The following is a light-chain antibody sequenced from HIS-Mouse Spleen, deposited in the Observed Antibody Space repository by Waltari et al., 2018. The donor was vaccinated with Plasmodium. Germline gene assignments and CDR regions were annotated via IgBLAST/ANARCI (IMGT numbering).Light chain of an antibody. CDR1: TSISSW. V-gene: IGKV1-5*03. Sequence: DIQMTQSPSTLSASVGDRVTITCRASTSISSWLAWYQQKPGKAPKLLIYKASSLESGVPSRFSGSGSGTEFTLTISSLQPDDFATYYCQQYNSYSYTFGQGTKLEIK. CDR2: KAS. CDR3: QQYNSYSYT. J-gene: IGKJ2*01.